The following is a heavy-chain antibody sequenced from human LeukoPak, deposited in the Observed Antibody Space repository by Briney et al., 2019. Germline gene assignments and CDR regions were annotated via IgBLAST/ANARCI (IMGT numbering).Heavy chain of an antibody. V-gene: IGHV1-2*02. CDR2: INPNSGGT. CDR1: GYTFTGYY. D-gene: IGHD2-2*01. J-gene: IGHJ6*02. CDR3: ARGRVVPAATSYGMDV. Sequence: ASVKVSCKASGYTFTGYYMHWVRQAPGQGLEWMEWINPNSGGTTYAEKFQGRVTMTRDTSISTAYMELSRLRSDDTAVYYCARGRVVPAATSYGMDVWGQGTTVTVSS.